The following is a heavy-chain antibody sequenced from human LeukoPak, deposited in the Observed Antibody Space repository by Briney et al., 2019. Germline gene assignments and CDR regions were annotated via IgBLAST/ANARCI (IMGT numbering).Heavy chain of an antibody. CDR3: ASRGRIFIVPYAFDI. CDR1: GFTFSSYA. V-gene: IGHV3-23*01. CDR2: ISGSGGST. D-gene: IGHD3-10*01. Sequence: GGSLRLSCAASGFTFSSYAMSWVRQAPGKGLEWVSAISGSGGSTYYADSVKGRSTISRDNSKNTLYLQMNSLRAEDTAVYYCASRGRIFIVPYAFDIWGQGTMVTVSS. J-gene: IGHJ3*02.